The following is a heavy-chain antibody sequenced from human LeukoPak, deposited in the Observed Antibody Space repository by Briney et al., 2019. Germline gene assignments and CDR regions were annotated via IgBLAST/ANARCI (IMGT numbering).Heavy chain of an antibody. V-gene: IGHV4-34*01. CDR3: ARESRYYYDSSVYYGY. D-gene: IGHD3-22*01. Sequence: SETLSLTCAVYGGSFSGYYWSWIRQPPGKGLEWIGEINHSGSTNYNPSLKSRVTISVDTSKNQFSLKLSSVTAADTAVYYCARESRYYYDSSVYYGYWGQGTLVTVSS. CDR1: GGSFSGYY. J-gene: IGHJ4*02. CDR2: INHSGST.